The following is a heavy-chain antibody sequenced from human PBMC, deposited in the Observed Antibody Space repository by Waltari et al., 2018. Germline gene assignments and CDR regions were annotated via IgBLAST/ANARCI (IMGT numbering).Heavy chain of an antibody. J-gene: IGHJ4*02. D-gene: IGHD2-8*01. Sequence: EVQLVESGGGLVKPGGSLRLSCAASGFTFMSYSMNWVRQTPGKGLEWVSFISSSSSYIYYADSVKGRFTISRDNARNSLYLQMNSLRAEDTAVYYCARGMVYARTIDYWGQGTLVTVSS. CDR3: ARGMVYARTIDY. V-gene: IGHV3-21*01. CDR1: GFTFMSYS. CDR2: ISSSSSYI.